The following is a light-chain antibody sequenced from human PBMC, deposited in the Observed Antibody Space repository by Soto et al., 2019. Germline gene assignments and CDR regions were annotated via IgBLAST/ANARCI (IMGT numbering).Light chain of an antibody. CDR1: QNIKSN. J-gene: IGKJ4*01. CDR2: GPS. CDR3: QQYKNWPLT. Sequence: DIVMTQSPATLSVSRGERATLSCRASQNIKSNLAWYQQKPGQAPRLLIYGPSSRATGIPSRFSGSGSGTEFTLPISSLQSEDFAVYYCQQYKNWPLTFGGGTKVEIK. V-gene: IGKV3-15*01.